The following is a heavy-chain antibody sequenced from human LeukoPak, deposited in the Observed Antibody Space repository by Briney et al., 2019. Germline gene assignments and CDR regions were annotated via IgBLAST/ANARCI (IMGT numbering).Heavy chain of an antibody. J-gene: IGHJ6*02. CDR1: GFTFSNYA. CDR3: ARDRPIAAPSYYYYGMDV. CDR2: ISYDGSNK. Sequence: GGSLRLSCAASGFTFSNYAMHWVRQAPGKGLEWVAVISYDGSNKYYADSVKGRFTISRDNSKNTLYLQMNSLRAEDTAVYYCARDRPIAAPSYYYYGMDVWGQGTTVTVSS. D-gene: IGHD2-15*01. V-gene: IGHV3-30-3*01.